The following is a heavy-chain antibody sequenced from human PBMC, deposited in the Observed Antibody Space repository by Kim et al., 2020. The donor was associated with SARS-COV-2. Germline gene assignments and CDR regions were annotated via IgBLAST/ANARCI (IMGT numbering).Heavy chain of an antibody. CDR3: TKAYEPAYSNNLFDS. D-gene: IGHD4-4*01. Sequence: GGSLRLSCAASGFSINTFAMHWVRQAPGKGLEWLAVIWSDGDKKYYGDSVKGRCTISRDNSKNTLYLQIDSLRAEDTAVYYCTKAYEPAYSNNLFDSWGQGTLVTVSS. CDR2: IWSDGDKK. J-gene: IGHJ4*02. CDR1: GFSINTFA. V-gene: IGHV3-33*06.